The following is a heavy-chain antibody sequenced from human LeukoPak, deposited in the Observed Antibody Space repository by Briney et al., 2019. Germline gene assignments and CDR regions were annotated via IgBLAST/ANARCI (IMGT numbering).Heavy chain of an antibody. CDR1: GYTFTSYD. J-gene: IGHJ4*01. D-gene: IGHD5-18*01. Sequence: ASVRVSCKASGYTFTSYDFNWVRQAPGQGPEWIGWMNPNSGTTGYAQKFQGRVTMTRDTSISTAYMDLSSLRSEDTAVYYCAREGSGYTYGRGSYFDYWGHGILVTVSS. V-gene: IGHV1-8*01. CDR3: AREGSGYTYGRGSYFDY. CDR2: MNPNSGTT.